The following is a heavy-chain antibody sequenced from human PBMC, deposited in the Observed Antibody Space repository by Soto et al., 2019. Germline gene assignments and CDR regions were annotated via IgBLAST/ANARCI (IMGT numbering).Heavy chain of an antibody. V-gene: IGHV1-69*06. CDR3: ARADTAMVVDY. J-gene: IGHJ4*02. D-gene: IGHD5-18*01. CDR1: GGTFSSYA. CDR2: IIPIFGTA. Sequence: AASVKVSCKASGGTFSSYAISWVRPAPGQGLEWMGGIIPIFGTANYAQKFQGRVTITADKSTSTAYMELSSLRSEDTAVYYCARADTAMVVDYWGQGTLVTVSS.